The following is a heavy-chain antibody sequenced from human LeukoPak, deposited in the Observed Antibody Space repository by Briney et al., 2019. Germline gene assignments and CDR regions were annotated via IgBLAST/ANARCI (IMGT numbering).Heavy chain of an antibody. J-gene: IGHJ5*02. Sequence: KPSETLSLTCANYGGPFSGFFWSWIRQPPGKGLEWIGEINDGGRTNYNPSLQSRVTISIDTSKNQFSLKLTSVTAADTAVYYCAQASSYTEATRYNPPWFGPWGQGTLVTVSS. CDR1: GGPFSGFF. V-gene: IGHV4-34*01. CDR2: INDGGRT. CDR3: AQASSYTEATRYNPPWFGP. D-gene: IGHD3-10*01.